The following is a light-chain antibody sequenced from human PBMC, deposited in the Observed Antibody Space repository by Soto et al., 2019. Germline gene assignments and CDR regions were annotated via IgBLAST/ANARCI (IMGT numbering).Light chain of an antibody. CDR3: ATWDDSMNVFYG. CDR1: TSNIGSNY. CDR2: RNN. Sequence: QSMLTQPPPASGNPGQGVTISCSGSTSNIGSNYVYWYQQLPGTAPKLLIYRNNQRPSGVPDRFSGSKSGTSASLAISGLRSDDEADYFCATWDDSMNVFYGVGNGTKVTV. V-gene: IGLV1-47*01. J-gene: IGLJ1*01.